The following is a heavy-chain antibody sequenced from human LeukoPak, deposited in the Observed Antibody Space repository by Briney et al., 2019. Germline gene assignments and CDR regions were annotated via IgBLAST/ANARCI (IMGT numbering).Heavy chain of an antibody. D-gene: IGHD4-17*01. J-gene: IGHJ4*02. CDR1: GGSFSAYY. CDR2: INHSGSA. V-gene: IGHV4-34*01. CDR3: ARGQGTVATH. Sequence: SSETLSLTCAVSGGSFSAYYWTWIRQPPGKGLEWIGEINHSGSANYNPSLKSRVTISLDTSKNQFSLKLSSVTAADTAVYYCARGQGTVATHWGQGTLVTVSS.